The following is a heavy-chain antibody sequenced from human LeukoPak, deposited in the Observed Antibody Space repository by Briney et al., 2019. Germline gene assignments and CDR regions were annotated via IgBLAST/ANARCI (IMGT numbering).Heavy chain of an antibody. J-gene: IGHJ6*03. CDR3: AREISGIAVAGTGPYYYYYMDV. Sequence: GRSLRLSCAASGFTFSSYGMHWVRQAPGKGLEWVAVIWYDGSNKYYADSVKGRFTISRDNSKNTLYLQMNSLRAEDTALYYCAREISGIAVAGTGPYYYYYMDVWGKGTTVTVSS. CDR2: IWYDGSNK. V-gene: IGHV3-33*01. D-gene: IGHD6-19*01. CDR1: GFTFSSYG.